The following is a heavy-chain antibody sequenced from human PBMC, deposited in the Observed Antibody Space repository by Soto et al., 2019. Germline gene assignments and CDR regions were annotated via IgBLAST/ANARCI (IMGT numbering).Heavy chain of an antibody. D-gene: IGHD6-13*01. CDR1: GYTFTSYG. J-gene: IGHJ5*02. CDR3: ARDSVAAAGTPPFDP. CDR2: ISAYNGKT. V-gene: IGHV1-18*01. Sequence: QVQLVQSGAEVKKPGASVKVSCKASGYTFTSYGISWVRQAPGQGLEWMGWISAYNGKTNYAQKLQGRVTMTTETSTSTAYIERRSLRSDDTAVYYCARDSVAAAGTPPFDPWGQGTLVTVSS.